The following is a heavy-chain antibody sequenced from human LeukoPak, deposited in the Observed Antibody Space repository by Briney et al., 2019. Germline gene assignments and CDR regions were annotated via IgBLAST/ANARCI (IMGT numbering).Heavy chain of an antibody. V-gene: IGHV3-21*01. CDR3: ARGYQRPDY. D-gene: IGHD2-2*01. Sequence: PGGSLRLSCAVSGFTFSTYTMNWVRQAPGKGLEWVSSISSSSNNINYADSVKGRFTISRDNAMNSVHLQMNSLRVEDTAVYYCARGYQRPDYWGQGTLITVSS. CDR1: GFTFSTYT. J-gene: IGHJ4*02. CDR2: ISSSSNNI.